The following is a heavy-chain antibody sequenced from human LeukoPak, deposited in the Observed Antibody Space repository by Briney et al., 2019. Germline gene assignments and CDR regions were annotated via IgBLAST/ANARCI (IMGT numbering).Heavy chain of an antibody. Sequence: GGSLRLSCAASGFTFSSYGMHWVRQAPGKRLEWVAVISYDGSNKYYADSVKGRFTISRDNSKNTLYLQMNSLRAEDTAVYYCAKDALNIVVVPAAIPDYGMDVWGQGTTVTVSS. CDR3: AKDALNIVVVPAAIPDYGMDV. V-gene: IGHV3-30*18. D-gene: IGHD2-2*02. CDR1: GFTFSSYG. CDR2: ISYDGSNK. J-gene: IGHJ6*02.